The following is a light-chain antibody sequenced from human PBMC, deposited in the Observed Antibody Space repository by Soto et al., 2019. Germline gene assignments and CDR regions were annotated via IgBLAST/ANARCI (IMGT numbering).Light chain of an antibody. CDR3: HSHDVSPSGPA. CDR2: DNS. Sequence: QSVLTQPPSLSGAPGQRVTISCTGSRSNIGAGYDEHWYQHIPGTAPKVLIFDNSNRPSVVPDRFSGSKSGSSASLAITGLHAEDDAVYSCHSHDVSPSGPAFGGGTNLTVL. V-gene: IGLV1-40*01. CDR1: RSNIGAGYD. J-gene: IGLJ2*01.